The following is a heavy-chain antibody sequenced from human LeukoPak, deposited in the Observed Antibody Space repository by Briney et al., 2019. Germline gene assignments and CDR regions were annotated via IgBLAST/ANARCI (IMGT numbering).Heavy chain of an antibody. CDR3: ARSKGTTVTTRGALSY. CDR1: GGSISSYF. J-gene: IGHJ4*02. CDR2: ISYTGST. Sequence: SETLSLTCTVSGGSISSYFWSWLRQPPGKGLEWIGYISYTGSTSSHPSLKSRVTMSVDTSKNQFSLKPSSVSAADTAVYYCARSKGTTVTTRGALSYWGQGTLVTVSS. V-gene: IGHV4-59*01. D-gene: IGHD4-17*01.